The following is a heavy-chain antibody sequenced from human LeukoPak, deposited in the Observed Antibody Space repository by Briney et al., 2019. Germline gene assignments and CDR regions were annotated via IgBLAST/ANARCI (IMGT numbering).Heavy chain of an antibody. CDR3: ARANYGGNFHAFDI. Sequence: PGGSLRLSCAASGFTFSDYYMSWIRQAPGKGLEWVSYISSSGSTIYYADSVKGRFTISRDNAKNSLYLQMNSLRAEDTAVYYCARANYGGNFHAFDIWGQGTMVTVSS. V-gene: IGHV3-11*01. J-gene: IGHJ3*02. D-gene: IGHD4-23*01. CDR2: ISSSGSTI. CDR1: GFTFSDYY.